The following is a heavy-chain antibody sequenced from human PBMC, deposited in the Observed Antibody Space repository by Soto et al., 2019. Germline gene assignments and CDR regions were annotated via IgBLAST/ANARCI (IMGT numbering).Heavy chain of an antibody. J-gene: IGHJ4*02. Sequence: QVQLVESGGGVVQPGRSLRLSCAASGFTFYSYGMHWVRQAPGKGLEWVAVTWYEGSKKNYADSVKGRFTISRDNSQNTLYLQMTSLRAEDTAMYYCARERVSSCGGDCPADYWGQGTLVTVSS. CDR2: TWYEGSKK. D-gene: IGHD2-21*02. CDR1: GFTFYSYG. V-gene: IGHV3-33*01. CDR3: ARERVSSCGGDCPADY.